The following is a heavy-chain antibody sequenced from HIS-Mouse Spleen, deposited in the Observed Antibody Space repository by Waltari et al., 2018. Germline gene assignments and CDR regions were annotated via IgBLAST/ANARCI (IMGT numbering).Heavy chain of an antibody. CDR2: IYSGST. CDR1: GGSISSSSYY. CDR3: AREIPYSSSWYDWYFDL. Sequence: QLQLQESGPGLVKPSETLSLTCTVSGGSISSSSYYWGWIRQPPGKGLEWIGSIYSGSTYYNPSLKSRVTISVDTSKTQFSLKLSSVTAADTAVYYCAREIPYSSSWYDWYFDLWGRGTLVTVSS. D-gene: IGHD6-13*01. J-gene: IGHJ2*01. V-gene: IGHV4-39*07.